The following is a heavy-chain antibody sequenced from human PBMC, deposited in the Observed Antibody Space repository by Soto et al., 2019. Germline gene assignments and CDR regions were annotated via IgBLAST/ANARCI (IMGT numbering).Heavy chain of an antibody. Sequence: ASVKVSCKASGYTFTSYGISWVRQAPGQGLEWMGWISAYNGNTNYAQKLQGRVTMTTDTSTSTAYMELRSLRSDDTAVYYCARASWDFWSGYEDYYYMDVWGKGTTVTV. D-gene: IGHD3-3*01. V-gene: IGHV1-18*01. J-gene: IGHJ6*03. CDR3: ARASWDFWSGYEDYYYMDV. CDR1: GYTFTSYG. CDR2: ISAYNGNT.